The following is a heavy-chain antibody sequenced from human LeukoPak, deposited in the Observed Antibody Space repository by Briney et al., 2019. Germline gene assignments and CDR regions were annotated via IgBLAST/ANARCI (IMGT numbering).Heavy chain of an antibody. J-gene: IGHJ4*02. CDR1: GDSINSLDL. V-gene: IGHV4-4*02. D-gene: IGHD3-22*01. CDR2: MYLSGTT. CDR3: AGLVGRYSSGLYYYYFDY. Sequence: SETLSLTCTVSGDSINSLDLWSWVRQPPGKGLEWIGEMYLSGTTHSNPSVKSRVTISIDKSKNQFFLNLSSVTAADAAVYYCAGLVGRYSSGLYYYYFDYWGQGTLVTVSS.